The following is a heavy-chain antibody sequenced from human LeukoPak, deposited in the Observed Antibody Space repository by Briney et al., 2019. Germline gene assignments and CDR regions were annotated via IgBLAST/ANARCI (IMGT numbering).Heavy chain of an antibody. Sequence: GGSLRLSCAASGFTFSSYAMSWVRQAPGKGLEWVSAISGSGGSTYYADSVKGRFTISRDNSKNTLYLQMNSLRAEDTAVYYCTKDDYGDYSFDYWGQGTLVTVSS. CDR3: TKDDYGDYSFDY. V-gene: IGHV3-23*01. D-gene: IGHD4-17*01. CDR2: ISGSGGST. J-gene: IGHJ4*02. CDR1: GFTFSSYA.